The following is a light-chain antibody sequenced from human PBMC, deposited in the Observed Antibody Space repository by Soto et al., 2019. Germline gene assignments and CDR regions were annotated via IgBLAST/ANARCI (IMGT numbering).Light chain of an antibody. J-gene: IGKJ1*01. CDR3: QQYNNWPLWT. CDR1: ESVHSN. Sequence: EIVMTQSPATLSVSPGERATLSCRASESVHSNLAWYQQKPGQAPRLLIYGVSTRATGIPARFSGSGSGTEFTLAISSLQSEDFAVYYCQQYNNWPLWTFGQGTKVEIK. CDR2: GVS. V-gene: IGKV3-15*01.